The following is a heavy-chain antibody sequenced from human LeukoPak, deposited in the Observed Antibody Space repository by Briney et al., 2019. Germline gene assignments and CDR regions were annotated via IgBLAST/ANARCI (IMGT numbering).Heavy chain of an antibody. CDR2: IRYDGSNK. V-gene: IGHV3-30*02. CDR1: GFTFSSYG. J-gene: IGHJ4*02. D-gene: IGHD3-10*01. CDR3: AKDGMVRGVIINGLDY. Sequence: GGSLRLSCAASGFTFSSYGMHWVRQAPGKGLEWVAFIRYDGSNKYYADSVKGRFTISRDNSKNTLYLQMNSLRAEDTAVYYCAKDGMVRGVIINGLDYWGQGTLVTVSS.